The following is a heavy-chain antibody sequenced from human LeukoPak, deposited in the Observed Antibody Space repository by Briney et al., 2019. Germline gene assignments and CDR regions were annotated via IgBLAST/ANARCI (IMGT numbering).Heavy chain of an antibody. J-gene: IGHJ4*02. CDR2: ISPYNGNR. D-gene: IGHD3-22*01. CDR1: GYTYTSYG. V-gene: IGHV1-18*01. Sequence: ASVTVSCKASGYTYTSYGISWVRQAPGQGPEWMGWISPYNGNRNYAQKLQGRVTMTTDTSTSTAYMELRSLRSDDTAVYYCARHYDGSGSTFDYWGQGTLVTVSS. CDR3: ARHYDGSGSTFDY.